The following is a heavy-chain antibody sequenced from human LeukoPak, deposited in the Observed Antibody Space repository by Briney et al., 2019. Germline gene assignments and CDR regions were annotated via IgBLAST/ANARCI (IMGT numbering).Heavy chain of an antibody. Sequence: SETLSLTCTVSGGSVSSHFWSWIRQPPGKGLEWIGYIYNSGITNYNPSLKSRVTMSVDTSKNQFSLMLRSVTATDTAVYYCARDHLPAGAPGYYMDVWGKGTTVTVSS. CDR3: ARDHLPAGAPGYYMDV. V-gene: IGHV4-59*02. D-gene: IGHD4/OR15-4a*01. J-gene: IGHJ6*03. CDR2: IYNSGIT. CDR1: GGSVSSHF.